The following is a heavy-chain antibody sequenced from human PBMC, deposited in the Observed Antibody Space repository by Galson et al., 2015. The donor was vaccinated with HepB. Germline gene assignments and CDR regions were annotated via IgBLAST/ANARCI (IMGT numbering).Heavy chain of an antibody. CDR3: HSNYGDSNWFDP. V-gene: IGHV1-46*03. J-gene: IGHJ5*02. D-gene: IGHD4-17*01. CDR1: GYTFTSYY. CDR2: INPIGGST. Sequence: SVKVSCKASGYTFTSYYMHWVRQAPGQGLEWMGIINPIGGSTSYAQKFQGRVTMTRDTSTSTVYMELSSLRSEDTAVYYCHSNYGDSNWFDPWGQGTLVTVSS.